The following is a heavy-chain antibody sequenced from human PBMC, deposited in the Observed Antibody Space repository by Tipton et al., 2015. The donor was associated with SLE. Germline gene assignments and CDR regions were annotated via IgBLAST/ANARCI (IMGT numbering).Heavy chain of an antibody. V-gene: IGHV4-34*01. J-gene: IGHJ6*04. CDR3: TRLQFIFGGMDV. CDR2: ITHSGGT. CDR1: GGSFTGQY. D-gene: IGHD3-3*01. Sequence: TLSLTCAVYGGSFTGQYWIWIRQPPGKGLEWIGEITHSGGTNYNPSLKSRASISVDTSKNQFSLEMRSVTAADTAVYYCTRLQFIFGGMDVWGKGTTVTVSS.